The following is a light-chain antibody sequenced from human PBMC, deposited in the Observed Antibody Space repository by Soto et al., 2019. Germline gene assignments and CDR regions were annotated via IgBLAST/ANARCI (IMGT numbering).Light chain of an antibody. CDR2: GNI. J-gene: IGLJ1*01. CDR1: SXKIGADYD. Sequence: QSVLTQPPSVTGAPGQTVTISCTGSSXKIGADYDVHWFQHLPGTAPKLPIYGNIHRPSGVPDRFSGSKSGTSASLVITGLVAEDEADYYCQSYDRNLSGSGVFGTGTKGTVL. V-gene: IGLV1-40*01. CDR3: QSYDRNLSGSGV.